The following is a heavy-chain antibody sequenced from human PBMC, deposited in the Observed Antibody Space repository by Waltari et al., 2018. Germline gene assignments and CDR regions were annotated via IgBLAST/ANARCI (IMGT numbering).Heavy chain of an antibody. J-gene: IGHJ4*02. D-gene: IGHD1-26*01. Sequence: QVQLVQSESELQKPGASVKIACKASGYTFTNFAIDWLRQAPGQGLEWMGWISTATGNPTYARDFTGRFDFSLDTSVSTAYLQISSLKTEDTAVYFCARDRVVGATDWGYWGQGTLVTVSS. V-gene: IGHV7-4-1*02. CDR3: ARDRVVGATDWGY. CDR1: GYTFTNFA. CDR2: ISTATGNP.